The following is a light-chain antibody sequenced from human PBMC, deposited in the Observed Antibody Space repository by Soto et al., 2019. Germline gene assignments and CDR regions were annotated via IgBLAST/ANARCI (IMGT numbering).Light chain of an antibody. CDR3: QQRSNFTWT. J-gene: IGKJ1*01. CDR1: QSVSSY. Sequence: EIVLTQSPAILSLSPGERATLSCRASQSVSSYLAWYQQKPGQAPRLLIYDASNRATGIPARFSGSGSGTDFTHTISSLEPEDCAVYYCQQRSNFTWTFGQGTKVEIK. CDR2: DAS. V-gene: IGKV3-11*01.